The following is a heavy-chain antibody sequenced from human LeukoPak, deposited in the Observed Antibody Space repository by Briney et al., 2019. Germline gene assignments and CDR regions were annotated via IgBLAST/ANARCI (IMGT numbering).Heavy chain of an antibody. D-gene: IGHD6-13*01. CDR3: ARDALKNTRWYSSWFDP. Sequence: ASVKVSCKASVYTFTSYARRWVRQAPGQRLEWMGGINAGNGNTKYSQKFQGRVTITRDTSASTAYMELSSLRSEDTAVYYCARDALKNTRWYSSWFDPWGQGTLVTVSS. V-gene: IGHV1-3*01. J-gene: IGHJ5*02. CDR2: INAGNGNT. CDR1: VYTFTSYA.